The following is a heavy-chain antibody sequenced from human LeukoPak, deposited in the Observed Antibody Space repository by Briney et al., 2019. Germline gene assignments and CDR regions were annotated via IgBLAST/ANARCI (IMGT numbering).Heavy chain of an antibody. D-gene: IGHD5-12*01. CDR2: ISGSGGST. V-gene: IGHV3-23*01. CDR3: AKDHSGRGYGRPYYYYGMDV. CDR1: GFTFSSYA. J-gene: IGHJ6*02. Sequence: GGSLRLSCAASGFTFSSYAMSWVRQAPGKGLEWVSAISGSGGSTYYADSVKGRFTISRDNSKNTLYLQMNSLRAEDTAVYYCAKDHSGRGYGRPYYYYGMDVWGQGTTVTVSS.